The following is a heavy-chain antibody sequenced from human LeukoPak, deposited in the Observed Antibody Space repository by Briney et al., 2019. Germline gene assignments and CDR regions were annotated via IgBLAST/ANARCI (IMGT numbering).Heavy chain of an antibody. CDR3: AKDARVWFGELSFFDY. D-gene: IGHD3-10*01. J-gene: IGHJ4*02. CDR2: MSGRGGRS. Sequence: GRSLRLSCAASGFTFSSYGMHWVRQAPGKGLEWVSGMSGRGGRSYYADSVKGRFTISRDNSKNTLFLQMNSLRAEDTAVYYCAKDARVWFGELSFFDYWGQGTLVTVSS. CDR1: GFTFSSYG. V-gene: IGHV3-23*01.